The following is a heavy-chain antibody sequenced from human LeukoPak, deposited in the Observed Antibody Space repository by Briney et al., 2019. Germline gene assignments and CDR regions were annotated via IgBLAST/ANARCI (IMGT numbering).Heavy chain of an antibody. CDR2: IYYSGST. V-gene: IGHV4-39*07. J-gene: IGHJ4*02. CDR3: ARDLDDY. CDR1: NGSISSNTYY. Sequence: SETLSLTCIVSNGSISSNTYYWGWIRQPPGQGLEWIGSIYYSGSTYYNPSLKSRVTISVDTSKNQFSLKLSSVTAADTAVYYCARDLDDYWGQGTLVTVSS.